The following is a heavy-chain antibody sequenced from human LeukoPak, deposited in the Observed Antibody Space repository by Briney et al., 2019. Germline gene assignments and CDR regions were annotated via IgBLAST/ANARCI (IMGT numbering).Heavy chain of an antibody. D-gene: IGHD4-17*01. J-gene: IGHJ5*02. CDR1: DDSIAMYY. CDR3: ARADYGDYGGGYWFDP. CDR2: VDHTGST. Sequence: SETLSLTCTVSDDSIAMYYWTWIRQPPGKGLEWIGYVDHTGSTNFNPSLNGRVSISVDTSKNQFSLKLRSVTAADTAVYYCARADYGDYGGGYWFDPWGQGTLVTVSS. V-gene: IGHV4-59*01.